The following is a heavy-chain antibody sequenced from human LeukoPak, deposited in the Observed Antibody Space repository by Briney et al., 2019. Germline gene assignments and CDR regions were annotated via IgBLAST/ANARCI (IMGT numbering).Heavy chain of an antibody. CDR2: ISSSSSYI. CDR3: AKWEDYGDYVSDYFDY. Sequence: GGSLRLSCAASGFTFSSYSMNWVRQAPGKGLEWVSSISSSSSYIYYADSVKGRFTISRDNSKNTLYLQMNSLRAEDTAVYYCAKWEDYGDYVSDYFDYWGQGTLVTVSS. V-gene: IGHV3-21*04. J-gene: IGHJ4*02. D-gene: IGHD4-17*01. CDR1: GFTFSSYS.